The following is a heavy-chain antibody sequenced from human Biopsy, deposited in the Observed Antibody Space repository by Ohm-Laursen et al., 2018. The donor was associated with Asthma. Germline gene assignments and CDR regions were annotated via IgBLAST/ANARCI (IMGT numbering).Heavy chain of an antibody. Sequence: SETLSLTCTVSGGSISVSNWWSWVRQPPGRGLEWIGQIYHLGNANYNPSLKSRVTMSVDKSKNQFSLKLTSVTAADTVVYFCARRWRSYDSSNYYLDQWGQGTLVTVSS. CDR2: IYHLGNA. CDR1: GGSISVSNW. V-gene: IGHV4-4*02. D-gene: IGHD3-22*01. J-gene: IGHJ4*02. CDR3: ARRWRSYDSSNYYLDQ.